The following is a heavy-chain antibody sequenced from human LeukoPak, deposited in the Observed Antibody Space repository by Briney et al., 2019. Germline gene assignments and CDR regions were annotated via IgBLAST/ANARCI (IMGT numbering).Heavy chain of an antibody. CDR2: ISGDGGSA. Sequence: GGSLRLSCAASGFPFSSYAMSWVRQAPERGLEWVSAISGDGGSAPYADSVKGRFTISRDNSKNTLLLQMNSLRAEDTAVYYCARESGGTSPYWYFDLWGRGTLVTVSS. D-gene: IGHD1-7*01. CDR1: GFPFSSYA. V-gene: IGHV3-23*01. CDR3: ARESGGTSPYWYFDL. J-gene: IGHJ2*01.